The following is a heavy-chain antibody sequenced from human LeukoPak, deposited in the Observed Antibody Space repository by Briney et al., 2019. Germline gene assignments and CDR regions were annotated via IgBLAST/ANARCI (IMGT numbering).Heavy chain of an antibody. D-gene: IGHD3-22*01. V-gene: IGHV3-30-3*01. CDR2: ISYDGSNK. J-gene: IGHJ4*02. CDR3: ARGTYYYDSSGYYPDY. CDR1: GFTFSSYA. Sequence: GRSLRLSCAAAGFTFSSYAMHWVRQAPGKGREWVAVISYDGSNKYYADSVKGRFTISRDNSKTTLYLQMNSLRAEDTAVYYCARGTYYYDSSGYYPDYWGQGTLVTVSS.